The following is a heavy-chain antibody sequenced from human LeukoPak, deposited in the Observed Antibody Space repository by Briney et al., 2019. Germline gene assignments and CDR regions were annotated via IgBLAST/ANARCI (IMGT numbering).Heavy chain of an antibody. V-gene: IGHV3-66*01. CDR1: GFTASSNY. Sequence: PGGSLRLSCAASGFTASSNYMSWVRQAPGKGLEWVSVIYSGGSTYYADSVKGRFTISRDNSKNTLYLQMNSLRAEDTAVYYCARDPEGLTLHGSGDYWGQGTLVTVSS. D-gene: IGHD3-10*01. CDR3: ARDPEGLTLHGSGDY. J-gene: IGHJ4*02. CDR2: IYSGGST.